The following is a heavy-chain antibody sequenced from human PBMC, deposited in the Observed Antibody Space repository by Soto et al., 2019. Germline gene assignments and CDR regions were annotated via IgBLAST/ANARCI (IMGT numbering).Heavy chain of an antibody. J-gene: IGHJ4*01. Sequence: QVQLQESGPGLVKPSQTLSLTCTVSGGSISSGGYYWSWIRQHPGTGLEWIGYISYSGSTYYNPSPKSRVTTTVDTPMNPSPLILNSVTVADTAVYYWARGARHRGQGTLVTGSS. CDR3: ARGARH. V-gene: IGHV4-31*03. CDR1: GGSISSGGYY. CDR2: ISYSGST.